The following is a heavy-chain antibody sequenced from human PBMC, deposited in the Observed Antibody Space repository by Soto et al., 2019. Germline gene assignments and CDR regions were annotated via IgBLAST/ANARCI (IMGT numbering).Heavy chain of an antibody. J-gene: IGHJ5*02. CDR2: IETDGGGT. V-gene: IGHV3-74*01. Sequence: EVQLVESGGGLVQPGGSLRLSCAASGFTFSSHWIHWVRQTPGKGLEWVSRIETDGGGTSYADSVKGRFTISTDNAKNTVYLQMNGLRAEDTAVYYCATVFDLWGQGTLITVSS. CDR3: ATVFDL. CDR1: GFTFSSHW.